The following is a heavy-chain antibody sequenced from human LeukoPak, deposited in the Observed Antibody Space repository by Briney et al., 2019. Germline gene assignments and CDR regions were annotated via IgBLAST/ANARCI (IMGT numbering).Heavy chain of an antibody. CDR2: ISDSGSST. D-gene: IGHD1-26*01. CDR3: AKKAVGTATGGPFDY. CDR1: GFTFSSYA. J-gene: IGHJ4*02. V-gene: IGHV3-23*01. Sequence: GGSLRLSCAASGFTFSSYAMSWVRQAPGKGLEWVSVISDSGSSTYYADSVKGRFTISRGNSKNTMYLQMNSLKAEDTAVYYCAKKAVGTATGGPFDYWGQGTLVIVSS.